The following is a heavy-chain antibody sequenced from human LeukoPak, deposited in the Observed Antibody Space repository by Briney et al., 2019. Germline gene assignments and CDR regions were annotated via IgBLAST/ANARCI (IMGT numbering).Heavy chain of an antibody. CDR3: AKSYYIGYFEH. CDR2: ISNDGSHQ. D-gene: IGHD3-22*01. V-gene: IGHV3-30*18. Sequence: GGSLRLSCAASGFTFSNYGMHYVRQAPGKGLEWVAVISNDGSHQYHADSVKGRFTISRDNSKSTVYLQMNSLRADDTAAYYCAKSYYIGYFEHWGQGSLVTVSS. J-gene: IGHJ1*01. CDR1: GFTFSNYG.